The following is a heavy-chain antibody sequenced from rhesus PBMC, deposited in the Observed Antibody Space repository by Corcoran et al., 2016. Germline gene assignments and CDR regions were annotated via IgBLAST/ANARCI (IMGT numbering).Heavy chain of an antibody. V-gene: IGHV4-160*01. CDR3: AREEDSRWSGYFEF. D-gene: IGHD6-13*01. CDR1: GGSISSNY. J-gene: IGHJ1*01. CDR2: IRGRGYT. Sequence: QVQLQQWGEGLVKPSETLSLTCAVYGGSISSNYWSWIRQPPGKGLEWMGRIRGRGYTDYNPSLKSRVTISTDPSKNQFSLKLSSVTAADTAVYYCAREEDSRWSGYFEFWGQGALVTVSS.